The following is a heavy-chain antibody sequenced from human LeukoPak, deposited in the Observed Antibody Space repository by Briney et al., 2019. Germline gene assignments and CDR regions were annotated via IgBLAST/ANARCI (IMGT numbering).Heavy chain of an antibody. J-gene: IGHJ3*02. CDR3: ARDLIARPGAFDI. CDR2: IYYSGST. D-gene: IGHD6-6*01. V-gene: IGHV4-59*01. Sequence: RTSETLSLTCTVSGGSISSYCWSWIRQPPGKGLEWIGYIYYSGSTNYNPSLKSRVTISVDTSKNQFSLKLSSVTAADTAVYYCARDLIARPGAFDIWGQGTMVTVSS. CDR1: GGSISSYC.